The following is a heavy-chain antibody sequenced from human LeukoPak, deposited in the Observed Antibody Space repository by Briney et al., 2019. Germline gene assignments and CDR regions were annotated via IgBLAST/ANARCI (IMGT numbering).Heavy chain of an antibody. V-gene: IGHV3-23*01. J-gene: IGHJ6*03. CDR3: ASLSEDWLDYYYMAL. Sequence: PGGSLRLSCAASGFTFSSYAMSWVRQAPGKGLEWVSAIGGSDDITYYADSARGRFTISRDNSKNTLYLQMNSLRAEDTSTYHCASLSEDWLDYYYMALWGKGTTVTVSS. D-gene: IGHD3/OR15-3a*01. CDR2: IGGSDDIT. CDR1: GFTFSSYA.